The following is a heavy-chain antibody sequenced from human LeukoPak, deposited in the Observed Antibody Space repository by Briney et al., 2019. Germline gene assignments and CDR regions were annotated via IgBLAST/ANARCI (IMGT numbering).Heavy chain of an antibody. J-gene: IGHJ6*02. CDR1: GFTFSSYA. CDR3: ARPLGYCSSTSCYEAPYYYYYGMDV. Sequence: GGSLRLSCSASGFTFSSYAMHWVRQAPGKGLEWVAFISYDGSNKYYADSVKGRFTISRDNSKNTLYLQMNSLRAEDTAVYYCARPLGYCSSTSCYEAPYYYYYGMDVWGQGTTVTVSS. D-gene: IGHD2-2*01. CDR2: ISYDGSNK. V-gene: IGHV3-30-3*01.